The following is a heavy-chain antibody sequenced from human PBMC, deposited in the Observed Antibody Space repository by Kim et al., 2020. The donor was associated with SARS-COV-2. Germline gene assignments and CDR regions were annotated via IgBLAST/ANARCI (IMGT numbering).Heavy chain of an antibody. Sequence: SGKGRFTISRDNSKTTLYLQMNSLRAEDTAVYYCARAAYSSSSGGLSFDYWGQGTLVTVSS. D-gene: IGHD6-6*01. J-gene: IGHJ4*02. V-gene: IGHV3-53*01. CDR3: ARAAYSSSSGGLSFDY.